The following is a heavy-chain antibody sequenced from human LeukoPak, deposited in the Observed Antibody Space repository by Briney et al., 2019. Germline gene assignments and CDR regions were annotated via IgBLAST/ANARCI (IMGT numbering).Heavy chain of an antibody. V-gene: IGHV4-59*01. D-gene: IGHD3-22*01. Sequence: SETLSLTCTVSGGSFTNYYWSWIRQPPGKGLEWIGYNDYSGSTNYSPSLKSRVTISVDTSKNEFSLKLSSVTAADTAVYYCARALYYYDSSGPLPLKWGQGTLVTVSS. J-gene: IGHJ4*02. CDR2: NDYSGST. CDR3: ARALYYYDSSGPLPLK. CDR1: GGSFTNYY.